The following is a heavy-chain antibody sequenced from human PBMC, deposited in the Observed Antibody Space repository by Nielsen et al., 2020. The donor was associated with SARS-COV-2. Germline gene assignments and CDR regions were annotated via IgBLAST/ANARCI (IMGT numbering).Heavy chain of an antibody. Sequence: GVLKISCAASGFTFSGPAMHWVRQASGKGLKWVGRIRSRLNSYATAYAASVKGRFTISRDDSSNTAYLQMNSLKTEDTAVYYCARQDSSGWFKYYYYMDVWGKGTTVTVSS. D-gene: IGHD6-19*01. CDR2: IRSRLNSYAT. CDR1: GFTFSGPA. CDR3: ARQDSSGWFKYYYYMDV. J-gene: IGHJ6*03. V-gene: IGHV3-73*01.